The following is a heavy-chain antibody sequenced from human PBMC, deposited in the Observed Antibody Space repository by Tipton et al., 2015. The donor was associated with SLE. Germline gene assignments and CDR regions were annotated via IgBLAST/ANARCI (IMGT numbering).Heavy chain of an antibody. CDR2: IYSSGTT. Sequence: SLRLSCAASGFTVSSNYLNWVRQAPGKGLERVSSIYSSGTTHYADSMKGRFTISRDNSKNVLFLQMNSLRAEDTAVYYCARGVFGVATYYYYYMDVWGKGTTVTVSS. J-gene: IGHJ6*03. CDR3: ARGVFGVATYYYYYMDV. V-gene: IGHV3-66*02. CDR1: GFTVSSNY. D-gene: IGHD3-3*01.